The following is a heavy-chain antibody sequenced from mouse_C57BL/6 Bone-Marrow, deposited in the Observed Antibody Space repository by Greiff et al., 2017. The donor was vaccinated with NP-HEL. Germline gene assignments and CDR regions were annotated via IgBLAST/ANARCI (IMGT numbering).Heavy chain of an antibody. J-gene: IGHJ4*01. CDR3: ARDYYGSISYYYAMDY. CDR2: IYPRDGST. Sequence: QVQLQQSDAELVKPGASVKISCKVSGYTFTDHTIHWMKQRPEQGLEWIGYIYPRDGSTKYNEKFKGKATLTADKSSSTAYMQLNSLTSEDSAVYFCARDYYGSISYYYAMDYWGQGTSVTVSS. V-gene: IGHV1-78*01. D-gene: IGHD1-1*01. CDR1: GYTFTDHT.